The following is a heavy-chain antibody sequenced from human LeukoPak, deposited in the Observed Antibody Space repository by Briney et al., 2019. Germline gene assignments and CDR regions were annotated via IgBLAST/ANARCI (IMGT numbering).Heavy chain of an antibody. CDR2: INPSGGST. Sequence: ASVKVSCKASGYTFTSYYMHWVRQAPGQGLEWMGIINPSGGSTSYAQKFQGRVTMTRDTSTSTVYVELSSLRSEDTAVYYCARDLPTIFGVVKYYYYGMDVWGQGTTVTVSS. D-gene: IGHD3-3*01. V-gene: IGHV1-46*01. J-gene: IGHJ6*02. CDR1: GYTFTSYY. CDR3: ARDLPTIFGVVKYYYYGMDV.